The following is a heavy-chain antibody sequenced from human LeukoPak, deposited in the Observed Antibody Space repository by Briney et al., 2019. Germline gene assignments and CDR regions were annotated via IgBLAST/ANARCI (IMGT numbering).Heavy chain of an antibody. CDR1: GFTFTSYD. J-gene: IGHJ4*02. Sequence: GASVKVSCKASGFTFTSYDINWVRQATGQGLEWMGWMNPNSGNTGHAQKFQGRVTITRNTSISTAYMELSSLRSEDTAVYYCARGTYEELRFLEWLSQHPYYFDYWGQGTLVTVSS. V-gene: IGHV1-8*03. D-gene: IGHD3-3*01. CDR2: MNPNSGNT. CDR3: ARGTYEELRFLEWLSQHPYYFDY.